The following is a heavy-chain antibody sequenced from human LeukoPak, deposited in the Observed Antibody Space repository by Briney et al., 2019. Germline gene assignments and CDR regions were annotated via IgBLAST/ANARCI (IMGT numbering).Heavy chain of an antibody. V-gene: IGHV4-39*01. CDR1: GGSISSSSYY. D-gene: IGHD3-10*01. J-gene: IGHJ5*02. CDR2: IYYSGST. CDR3: ARQTMVRRWFDP. Sequence: ASETLSLTCTVSGGSISSSSYYWGWIRQPPGKGLEWIGSIYYSGSTNYNPSLKSRVTISVDTSKNQFSLKLSSVTAADTAVYYCARQTMVRRWFDPWGQGTLVTVSS.